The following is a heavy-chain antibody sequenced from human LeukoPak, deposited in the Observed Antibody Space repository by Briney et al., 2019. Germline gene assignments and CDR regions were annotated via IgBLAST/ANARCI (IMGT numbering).Heavy chain of an antibody. CDR1: GASIGSYF. D-gene: IGHD4-17*01. CDR2: IYYGGGT. V-gene: IGHV4-59*01. CDR3: ARERGDYDSDNWFDS. Sequence: PSETLSLTCTVSGASIGSYFWSWIRQPPGKGLEWIGYIYYGGGTKYNPSFESRITISADTSKNRISLNLTSVTASDTAIYYCARERGDYDSDNWFDSWGQGTLVTVSS. J-gene: IGHJ5*01.